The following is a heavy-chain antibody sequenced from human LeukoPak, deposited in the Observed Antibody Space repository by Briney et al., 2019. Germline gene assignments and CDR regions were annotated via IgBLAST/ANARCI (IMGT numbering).Heavy chain of an antibody. V-gene: IGHV3-23*01. D-gene: IGHD3-10*01. CDR3: AKSYNYGSGSYYNHFDS. CDR2: VSGSGDST. CDR1: GFTFSSYG. Sequence: GGSLRLSCAASGFTFSSYGMHWVRQAPGKGLEWVSTVSGSGDSTYYADSVKGRFTLSRDNSKNTLSLQMNSLRAEDTALYYCAKSYNYGSGSYYNHFDSWGQGTLVTVSS. J-gene: IGHJ4*02.